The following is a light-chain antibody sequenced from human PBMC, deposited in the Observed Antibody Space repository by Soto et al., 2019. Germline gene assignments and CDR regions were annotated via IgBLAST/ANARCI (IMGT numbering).Light chain of an antibody. J-gene: IGLJ2*01. CDR2: GNS. Sequence: QSVLTQPPSVSGAPGQRVTISCTGSSSNIGAGYDVHWYQQFPGTAPKLLIYGNSNRPSGVPDRFSGSKSGTSASLAITGLQADDEADYYCQSYDSSLSGVVFGGGTKLTVL. CDR1: SSNIGAGYD. CDR3: QSYDSSLSGVV. V-gene: IGLV1-40*01.